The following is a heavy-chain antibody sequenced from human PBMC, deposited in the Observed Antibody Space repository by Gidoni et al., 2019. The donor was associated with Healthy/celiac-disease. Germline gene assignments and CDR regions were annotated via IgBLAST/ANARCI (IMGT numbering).Heavy chain of an antibody. CDR1: GGSLSGYY. CDR3: ARRAGYSSTWYRVDP. J-gene: IGHJ5*02. Sequence: QVQLQQWVAGLLKPSETLSLNCTVYGGSLSGYYWNWIRQPPGKGLEWIGAINYSVSTNYTQSLKSRVNISVDTSKNQFSLTVRSVTAADTAVYYCARRAGYSSTWYRVDPWGQGTLVTVSS. CDR2: INYSVST. D-gene: IGHD6-13*01. V-gene: IGHV4-34*01.